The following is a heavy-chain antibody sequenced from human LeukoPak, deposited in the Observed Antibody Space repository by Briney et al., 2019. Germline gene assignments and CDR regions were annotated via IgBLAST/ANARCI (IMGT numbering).Heavy chain of an antibody. CDR3: SRSPPGMAVGPGDY. V-gene: IGHV1-18*01. CDR2: ISANNGDT. J-gene: IGHJ4*02. D-gene: IGHD6-19*01. Sequence: ASVKVSCKASGYTFTSYGIAWVRQALGQGLEWMGWISANNGDTIYVQKLQDRVTLTTDTSTSTAYMELRSLRSDDTAVYYCSRSPPGMAVGPGDYWGQGTLVTVSS. CDR1: GYTFTSYG.